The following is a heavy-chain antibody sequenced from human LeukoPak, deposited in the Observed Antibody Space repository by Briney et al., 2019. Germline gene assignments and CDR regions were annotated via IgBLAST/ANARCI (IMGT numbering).Heavy chain of an antibody. CDR1: GFTFSSYG. Sequence: PGGSLRLSCAASGFTFSSYGMHWVRQAPGKGLEWVAVISYDGSNKYYADSVKGRFTISRDNSKNTLYLQMNSLRAEDTAVYYCAKKEASWWLQSLAFSIYFDYWGQGTLVTVSS. D-gene: IGHD5-24*01. V-gene: IGHV3-30*18. J-gene: IGHJ4*02. CDR2: ISYDGSNK. CDR3: AKKEASWWLQSLAFSIYFDY.